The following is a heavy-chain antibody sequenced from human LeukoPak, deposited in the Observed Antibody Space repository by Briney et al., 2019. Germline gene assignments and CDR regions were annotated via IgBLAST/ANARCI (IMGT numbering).Heavy chain of an antibody. D-gene: IGHD2-2*01. J-gene: IGHJ3*02. CDR2: ISAYNGNT. V-gene: IGHV1-18*01. CDR1: GYTLTSYG. Sequence: ASMKVSCKASGYTLTSYGISWVRQAPGQGLEWMGWISAYNGNTNYAQKLQGRVTMTTDTSTSTAYMELRSLRSDDTAVYYCARDRGWGYCSSTSCSLYDDDAFDIWGQGTMVTVSS. CDR3: ARDRGWGYCSSTSCSLYDDDAFDI.